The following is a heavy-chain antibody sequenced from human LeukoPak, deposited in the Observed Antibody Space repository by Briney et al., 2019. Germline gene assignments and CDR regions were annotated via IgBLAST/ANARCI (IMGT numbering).Heavy chain of an antibody. V-gene: IGHV3-23*01. CDR1: GFPFSDFS. J-gene: IGHJ3*02. CDR3: AKDYRIAARRGNAFDI. D-gene: IGHD6-6*01. Sequence: PGGSLRLSCATSGFPFSDFSMSWVRQAPGKGLEWISTTNSGGTSTYYAGSVKGRFTISRDNSKNTLYLQMNSLRAEDTAVYYCAKDYRIAARRGNAFDIWGQGTMVTVSS. CDR2: TNSGGTST.